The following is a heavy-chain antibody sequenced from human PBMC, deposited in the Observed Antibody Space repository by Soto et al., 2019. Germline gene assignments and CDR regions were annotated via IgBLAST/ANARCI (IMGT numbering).Heavy chain of an antibody. D-gene: IGHD3-22*01. Sequence: GGSLRLSCAASGFTFSSYAMHWVRQAPGKGLEWVAVISYDGSNKYYADSVKGRFTISRDNSKNTLYLQMNSLRAEDTAVYYCARAHDSSGYYYDAFDIWGQGTMVTVSS. CDR2: ISYDGSNK. V-gene: IGHV3-30*04. J-gene: IGHJ3*02. CDR3: ARAHDSSGYYYDAFDI. CDR1: GFTFSSYA.